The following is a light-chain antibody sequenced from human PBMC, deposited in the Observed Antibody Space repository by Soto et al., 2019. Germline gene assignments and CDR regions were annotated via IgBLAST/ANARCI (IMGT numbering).Light chain of an antibody. V-gene: IGKV3D-20*01. J-gene: IGKJ1*01. CDR1: ENVRSNY. CDR2: EAS. Sequence: EIVLTQSPATLSFSPGEGASPSCGASENVRSNYIVWYQQKPGLAPRLLISEASTRATGIPDRFSGSGFGTEFTLTISSLQSEDFALYYCQQYNFWPETFGQGTRWIS. CDR3: QQYNFWPET.